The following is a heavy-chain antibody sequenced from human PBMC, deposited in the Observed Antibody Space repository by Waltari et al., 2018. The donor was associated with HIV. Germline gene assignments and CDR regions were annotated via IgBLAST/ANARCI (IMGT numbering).Heavy chain of an antibody. CDR2: MNPNSGNT. D-gene: IGHD2-15*01. CDR1: GYTFTSYD. Sequence: QVQLVQSGAEVQKPGASVKVSCKASGYTFTSYDINWVRQASGQGLEWMGWMNPNSGNTGYAQKFQGRVTMTRNTSISTAYMELSSLRSEDTAVYYCARVSLSVAGSFDPWGQGTLVTVSS. V-gene: IGHV1-8*01. J-gene: IGHJ5*02. CDR3: ARVSLSVAGSFDP.